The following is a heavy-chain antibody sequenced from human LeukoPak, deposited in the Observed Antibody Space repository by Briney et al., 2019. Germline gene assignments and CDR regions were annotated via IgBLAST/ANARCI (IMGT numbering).Heavy chain of an antibody. CDR1: GGSFSGYY. CDR2: INHSGST. CDR3: ARGPVGGDYGDYLDY. J-gene: IGHJ4*02. V-gene: IGHV4-34*01. D-gene: IGHD3-16*01. Sequence: PSETLSLTCAVYGGSFSGYYWSWIRQPSGKGLEWIGEINHSGSTNYNPSLKSRVTISVDTSKNQFSLKLSSVTAADTAVYYCARGPVGGDYGDYLDYWGQGTLVTVSS.